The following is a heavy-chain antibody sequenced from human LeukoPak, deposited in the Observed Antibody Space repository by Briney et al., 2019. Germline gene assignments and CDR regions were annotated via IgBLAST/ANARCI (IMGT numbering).Heavy chain of an antibody. CDR2: ISFDGSDA. CDR1: GFTFSGFW. CDR3: AVSNWMDL. J-gene: IGHJ5*02. V-gene: IGHV3-74*01. Sequence: GSLRLSCAAAGFTFSGFWRHWVRQAPGKGLVWVSCISFDGSDATYADSVKGRFTISRDNAKNTLHLQMDSLTVEDTAVYYCAVSNWMDLWGQGTLVTVSS.